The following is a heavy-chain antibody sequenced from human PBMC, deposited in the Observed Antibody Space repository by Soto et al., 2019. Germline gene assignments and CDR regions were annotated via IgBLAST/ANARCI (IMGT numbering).Heavy chain of an antibody. Sequence: SETLSLTRTVSGGSISSGDYYWSWIRQPPGKGLEWIGFIYYSGSTYYNPSLKSRVTISVDTSKNQFSLKLSSVTAADTAVYFCANYYYVSGSAPRSYFDSWGRGTLVTVSS. J-gene: IGHJ4*02. CDR3: ANYYYVSGSAPRSYFDS. CDR2: IYYSGST. CDR1: GGSISSGDYY. D-gene: IGHD3-10*01. V-gene: IGHV4-30-4*01.